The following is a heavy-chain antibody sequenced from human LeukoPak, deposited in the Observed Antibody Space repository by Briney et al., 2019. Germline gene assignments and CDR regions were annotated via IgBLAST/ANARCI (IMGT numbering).Heavy chain of an antibody. D-gene: IGHD3-3*01. Sequence: GGSLRLSCAASGFNFSSYAMHWVRQAPGEGLEWLGLISYGGIDKSYADSVKGRFTISRDSSKRTLYLQMNSLRAEDTAMYYCARESWSDSVAFDIWGLGTMVIASS. CDR3: ARESWSDSVAFDI. J-gene: IGHJ3*02. CDR1: GFNFSSYA. CDR2: ISYGGIDK. V-gene: IGHV3-30*04.